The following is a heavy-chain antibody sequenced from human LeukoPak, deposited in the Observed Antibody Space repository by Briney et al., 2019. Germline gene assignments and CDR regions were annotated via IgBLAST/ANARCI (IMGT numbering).Heavy chain of an antibody. Sequence: GTLRLSCTASRFTFSTYAMSWVRQAPGKGLEWVSSISGSGDTTYYTGSVKGRFTISRDNSKNALYLQMSSLRAEDTAVYYCAKSQRNDQQVVQRIDYWGQGTLVTVSS. D-gene: IGHD2-2*01. CDR2: ISGSGDTT. CDR3: AKSQRNDQQVVQRIDY. V-gene: IGHV3-23*01. CDR1: RFTFSTYA. J-gene: IGHJ4*02.